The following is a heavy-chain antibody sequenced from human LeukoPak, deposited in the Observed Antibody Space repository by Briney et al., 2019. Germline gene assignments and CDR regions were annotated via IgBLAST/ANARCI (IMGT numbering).Heavy chain of an antibody. CDR2: INHSGSA. J-gene: IGHJ4*02. D-gene: IGHD3-22*01. CDR3: AREGGDYYDSSGYYSAFDY. CDR1: GGPFSGYY. Sequence: SETLSLTCAVYGGPFSGYYWSWIRQPPGKGLEWIGEINHSGSANYNPSLKSRVTISVDMSKNQFSLKLSSVTAADTAVYYCAREGGDYYDSSGYYSAFDYWGQRPLVTVSS. V-gene: IGHV4-34*01.